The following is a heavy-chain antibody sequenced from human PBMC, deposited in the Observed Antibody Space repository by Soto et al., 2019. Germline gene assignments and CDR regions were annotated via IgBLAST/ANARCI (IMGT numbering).Heavy chain of an antibody. V-gene: IGHV3-66*01. CDR3: ARSQVRQWLPRGYFSY. Sequence: GGSLRLSCAASGFTVSSNYMSWVRQAPGKGLEWVSVIYSGGSTYYADSVKGRFTISRDNSKNTLYLQMNSLRAEDTAVYYCARSQVRQWLPRGYFSYWGQGTLVTVSS. J-gene: IGHJ4*02. D-gene: IGHD6-19*01. CDR1: GFTVSSNY. CDR2: IYSGGST.